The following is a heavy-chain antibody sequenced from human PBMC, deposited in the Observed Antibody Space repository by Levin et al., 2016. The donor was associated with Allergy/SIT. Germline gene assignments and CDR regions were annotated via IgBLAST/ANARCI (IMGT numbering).Heavy chain of an antibody. D-gene: IGHD1-1*01. Sequence: VRQMPGKGLEWMGRIDPSDSYTNYSPSFQGHVTISADKSISTAYLQWSSLKASDTAMYYCARSNEGSTYYYGMDVWGQGTTVTVSS. V-gene: IGHV5-10-1*01. J-gene: IGHJ6*02. CDR3: ARSNEGSTYYYGMDV. CDR2: IDPSDSYT.